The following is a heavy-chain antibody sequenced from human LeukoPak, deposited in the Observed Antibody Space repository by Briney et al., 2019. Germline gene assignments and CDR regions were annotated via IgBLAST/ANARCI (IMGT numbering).Heavy chain of an antibody. J-gene: IGHJ2*01. CDR1: GFTFTNSA. V-gene: IGHV1-58*02. CDR2: IVVGNGNT. D-gene: IGHD1-26*01. CDR3: AAVGATTFWYFDL. Sequence: SVKVSCKTSGFTFTNSAMQWVRQARGQRLEWIGWIVVGNGNTNYAQKFQERVTITRDMSTSTAYMELSSLRSEDTAVYYCAAVGATTFWYFDLWGRGTLVTVSS.